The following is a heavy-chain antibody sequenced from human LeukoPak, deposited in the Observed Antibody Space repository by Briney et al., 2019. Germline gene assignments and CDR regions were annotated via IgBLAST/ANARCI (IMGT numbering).Heavy chain of an antibody. CDR3: AKDLSGILALDY. CDR2: ISYDGSDK. J-gene: IGHJ4*02. Sequence: PGGSLRLSCAASGFTFSTYGMHWVRQAPGKGLEWVAAISYDGSDKYYADFVKGRFTISRDNSKNTLYVQMNSLRPEDTAVYYCAKDLSGILALDYWGQGTLVTASS. D-gene: IGHD2-8*02. V-gene: IGHV3-30*18. CDR1: GFTFSTYG.